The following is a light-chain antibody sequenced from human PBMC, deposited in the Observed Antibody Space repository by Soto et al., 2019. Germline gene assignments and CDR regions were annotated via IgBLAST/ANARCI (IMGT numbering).Light chain of an antibody. Sequence: QSALTQPASVSGSPGQSITITCTGSNNDIGADKFVSWYQQHPGEAPKLIIFDVSNRPSGVSHRFSGSKSGNTASLTISRLQAEDESDYYCNSFTTSLPFVFGTGTKLTVL. J-gene: IGLJ1*01. CDR3: NSFTTSLPFV. CDR2: DVS. V-gene: IGLV2-14*03. CDR1: NNDIGADKF.